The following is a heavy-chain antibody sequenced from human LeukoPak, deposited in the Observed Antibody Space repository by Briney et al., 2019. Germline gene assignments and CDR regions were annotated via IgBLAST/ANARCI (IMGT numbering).Heavy chain of an antibody. J-gene: IGHJ4*02. CDR3: AKDRGRGMPTNFDY. Sequence: KPGGSLRLSCAASGFTFSSYGMHWVRQAPGKGLEWVAFIRYDGSNKYYADSVKGRFTISRDNSKNTLYLQMNSLRAEDTAVYYCAKDRGRGMPTNFDYWGQGTLVTVSS. V-gene: IGHV3-30*02. CDR2: IRYDGSNK. D-gene: IGHD5-24*01. CDR1: GFTFSSYG.